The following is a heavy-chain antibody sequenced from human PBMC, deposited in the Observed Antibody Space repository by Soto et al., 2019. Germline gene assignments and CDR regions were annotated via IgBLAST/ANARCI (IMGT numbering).Heavy chain of an antibody. D-gene: IGHD3-10*01. Sequence: DVPLVESGGVVVQPGGSLRLSCAASGFTFGDDTMHWVRQAPGKGLEWVSLISWDGGSTYYADSVKGRFPISRDNSKNYLYLQMNSLRTEDTAWYYCAKGGEGYGMDVWGQGTTVTVSS. J-gene: IGHJ6*02. CDR2: ISWDGGST. CDR3: AKGGEGYGMDV. V-gene: IGHV3-43*01. CDR1: GFTFGDDT.